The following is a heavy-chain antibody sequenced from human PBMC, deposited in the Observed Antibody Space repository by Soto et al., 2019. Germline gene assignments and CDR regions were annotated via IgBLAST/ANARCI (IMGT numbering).Heavy chain of an antibody. Sequence: QVQLVESGGGVVQPGRSLTLSCAASGFTFSTYALHWVRQAPGKGLEWVAVISYDGSNNYYADSVKGRFTISRDNSNNTLYLPMNSLRAEDTAVYYCARVHSSGWYASDYWGQGTLVTVSS. J-gene: IGHJ4*02. D-gene: IGHD6-19*01. V-gene: IGHV3-30-3*01. CDR3: ARVHSSGWYASDY. CDR1: GFTFSTYA. CDR2: ISYDGSNN.